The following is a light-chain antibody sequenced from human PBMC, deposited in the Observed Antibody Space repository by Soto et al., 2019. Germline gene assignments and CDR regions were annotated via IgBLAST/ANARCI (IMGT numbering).Light chain of an antibody. CDR3: QQYHNWPIT. V-gene: IGKV3-15*01. CDR1: QSVSSN. J-gene: IGKJ5*01. Sequence: DIVMTQSPAPLSVSPGESATLSCMASQSVSSNLAWHQQKPGQAPRILMYDASTRATGISARFSGSGSGTECTLTISSLQSEDFAVYYCQQYHNWPITLGQGTRLEIK. CDR2: DAS.